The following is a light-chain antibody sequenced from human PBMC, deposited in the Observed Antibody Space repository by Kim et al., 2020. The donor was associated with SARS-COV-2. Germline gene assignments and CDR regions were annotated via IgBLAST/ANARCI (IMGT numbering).Light chain of an antibody. V-gene: IGLV2-8*01. J-gene: IGLJ2*01. CDR1: SSDVGAFGF. CDR2: EVN. Sequence: GQSVAISCTGTSSDVGAFGFVSWYQQHPGKAPKLIIFEVNKRPSGVPDRFSGSRSGNTASLTVSELQAEDEADYYCSSYGGRNNLAFGGGTQLTVL. CDR3: SSYGGRNNLA.